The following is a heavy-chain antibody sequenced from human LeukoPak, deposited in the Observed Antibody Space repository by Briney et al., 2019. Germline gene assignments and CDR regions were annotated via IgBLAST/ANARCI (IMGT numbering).Heavy chain of an antibody. CDR2: ISSSGSTI. Sequence: PGGSLRLSCAASGFSFSNYNMNWVRQAPGKGLEWVSYISSSGSTIYYADSVKGRFTISRDNAKNSLYLQMNSLRAEDTAVYYCARTVGSGWFDYWGQGTLVTVSS. CDR3: ARTVGSGWFDY. J-gene: IGHJ4*02. CDR1: GFSFSNYN. V-gene: IGHV3-48*04. D-gene: IGHD6-19*01.